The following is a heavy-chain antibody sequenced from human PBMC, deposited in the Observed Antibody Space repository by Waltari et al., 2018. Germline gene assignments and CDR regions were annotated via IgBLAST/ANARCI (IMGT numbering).Heavy chain of an antibody. CDR3: ARGSSCSSASCSVFDY. V-gene: IGHV1-2*02. J-gene: IGHJ4*02. Sequence: QVHLVQSGAEVKKPGASVKVSCKTSGYIFNVNFIHWLRQAPGQGLEWMGWINPNTGDTKYAQTFRGRLTVTRDVSITTSYMELTGLKVDDTAVYYCARGSSCSSASCSVFDYWDQGTLVTVS. D-gene: IGHD2-2*01. CDR2: INPNTGDT. CDR1: GYIFNVNF.